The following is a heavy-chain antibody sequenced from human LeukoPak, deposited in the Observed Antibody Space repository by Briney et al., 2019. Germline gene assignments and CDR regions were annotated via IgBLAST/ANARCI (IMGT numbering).Heavy chain of an antibody. CDR3: ARGLGAPDS. CDR1: GFTFDHYA. CDR2: INWDGRSP. D-gene: IGHD1-26*01. V-gene: IGHV3-20*04. Sequence: PGESLMLSCATSGFTFDHYALTWVRQAPAKGLEWVSAINWDGRSPRYADSVKGRFTISRDNAKNSLYLQMDSLRAEDTALYYCARGLGAPDSWGQGTLVTVSS. J-gene: IGHJ4*02.